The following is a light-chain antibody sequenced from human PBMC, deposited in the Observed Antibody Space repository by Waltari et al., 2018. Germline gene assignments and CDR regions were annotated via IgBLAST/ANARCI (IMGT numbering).Light chain of an antibody. V-gene: IGKV1-17*01. CDR3: LQHNRYPFT. Sequence: DIQMTQSPSSLSASVGDTVTITCRASQDISSFLNWFKQKPGKAPELLIYSATTLESGVTSRFSGFGSGTEFTLTISSLQPDDFAVYYCLQHNRYPFTFGPGTKLDI. CDR2: SAT. CDR1: QDISSF. J-gene: IGKJ3*01.